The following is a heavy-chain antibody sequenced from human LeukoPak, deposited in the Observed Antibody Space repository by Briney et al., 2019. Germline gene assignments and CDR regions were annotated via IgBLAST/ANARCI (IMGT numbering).Heavy chain of an antibody. V-gene: IGHV4-59*01. CDR2: IYYSGST. D-gene: IGHD3-10*01. J-gene: IGHJ4*02. CDR1: GGSLSSYY. CDR3: ARSSYYYGSPYYFDS. Sequence: SETLSLTCTVSGGSLSSYYWSWIRQPPGKGLEWIGYIYYSGSTNYNPSLKSRVTISVDTSKNQFSLKLTSVTAADTAVYYCARSSYYYGSPYYFDSWGQGTLVTVSS.